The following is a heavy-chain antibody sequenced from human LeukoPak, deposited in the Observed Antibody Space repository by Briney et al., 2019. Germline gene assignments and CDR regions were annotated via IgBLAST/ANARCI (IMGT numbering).Heavy chain of an antibody. CDR3: ARVLAAAGTRTFAY. CDR1: GFTFSNAW. V-gene: IGHV3-15*01. CDR2: IKSKTDGGTT. D-gene: IGHD6-13*01. J-gene: IGHJ4*02. Sequence: GGSLRLSCAASGFTFSNAWMSWVRQAPGKGLEWVGRIKSKTDGGTTDYAAPVKGRFTISRDDSKNTLYLQMNSLRAEDTAVYSGARVLAAAGTRTFAYWGQGTLVTVSS.